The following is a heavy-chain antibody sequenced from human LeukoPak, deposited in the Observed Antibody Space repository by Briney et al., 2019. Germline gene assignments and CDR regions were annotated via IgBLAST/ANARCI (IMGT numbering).Heavy chain of an antibody. V-gene: IGHV4-4*02. CDR2: IYHSGST. CDR1: GGSISSSNW. CDR3: ARDGDSGSSWTGAFDI. J-gene: IGHJ3*02. Sequence: SPSETLSLTCAVSGGSISSSNWWSWVRQPPGKGLEWIGEIYHSGSTNYNPSLKSRVTISVDKSKNQFSLKLSSVTAADTAVYYCARDGDSGSSWTGAFDIWGQGTMVTVSS. D-gene: IGHD1-26*01.